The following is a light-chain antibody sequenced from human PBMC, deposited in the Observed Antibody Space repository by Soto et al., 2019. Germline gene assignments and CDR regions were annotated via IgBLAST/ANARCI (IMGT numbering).Light chain of an antibody. Sequence: DIKMNISLSTLSASVGDRVTITCRASQSISDWLAWYQQKPGKAPKLLIYDASSLESGVPSRFSGSGSGTEFTLTISSLQPGDFTTYYCQQYNIYSPTFGQGGIVDIK. V-gene: IGKV1-5*01. CDR2: DAS. J-gene: IGKJ1*01. CDR1: QSISDW. CDR3: QQYNIYSPT.